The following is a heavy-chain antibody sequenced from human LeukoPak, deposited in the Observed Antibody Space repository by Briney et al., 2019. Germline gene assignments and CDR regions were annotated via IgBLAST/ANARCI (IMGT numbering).Heavy chain of an antibody. J-gene: IGHJ4*02. CDR3: ARDKGDYDTSGSLFVF. CDR2: INPTSGYI. D-gene: IGHD3-22*01. V-gene: IGHV3-21*04. Sequence: GGSLRLSCAASGFTFTSYTMNWVRQAPGKGLEWVSSINPTSGYIYYSDSVKGRFTISRDNAKKSFYLQTNSLRAGDTAVYYCARDKGDYDTSGSLFVFGGQGTPVTVSS. CDR1: GFTFTSYT.